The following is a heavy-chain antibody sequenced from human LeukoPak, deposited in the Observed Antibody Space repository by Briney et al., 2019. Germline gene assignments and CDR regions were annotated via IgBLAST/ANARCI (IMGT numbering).Heavy chain of an antibody. CDR3: ARANGDSADY. CDR2: ISSSGSTI. D-gene: IGHD4-17*01. J-gene: IGHJ4*02. CDR1: GFTFSSYW. Sequence: GGSLRLSCAASGFTFSSYWMSWVRQAPGKGLDWVSYISSSGSTIYYADSVKGRFTISRDNAKNSLYLQMNSLRAEDTAVYYCARANGDSADYWGQGTLVTVSS. V-gene: IGHV3-48*04.